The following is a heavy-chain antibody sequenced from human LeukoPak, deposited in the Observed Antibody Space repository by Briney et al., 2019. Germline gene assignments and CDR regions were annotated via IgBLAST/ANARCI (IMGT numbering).Heavy chain of an antibody. Sequence: SETLSLTCTVSGGSLSSSSYYWGWPRQPPGRGLEWIGSIYYSGSTYYNPSFKSRVTISVDTSKNQFSLKLSSVTAADTAVYYCARLGRNYYDSSGYTPFDYWGQGTLVTVSS. CDR3: ARLGRNYYDSSGYTPFDY. V-gene: IGHV4-39*01. CDR2: IYYSGST. D-gene: IGHD3-22*01. J-gene: IGHJ4*02. CDR1: GGSLSSSSYY.